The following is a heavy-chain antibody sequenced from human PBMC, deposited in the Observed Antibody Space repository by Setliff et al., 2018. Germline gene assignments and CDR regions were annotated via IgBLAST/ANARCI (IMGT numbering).Heavy chain of an antibody. CDR2: ISSRSDII. D-gene: IGHD3-22*01. CDR1: GITFSTYS. V-gene: IGHV3-48*01. J-gene: IGHJ6*03. CDR3: ATNPRKGRSGGYYYDDPYYYYMDV. Sequence: GESLRLSCAASGITFSTYSMNWVRQAPGKGLEWVSYISSRSDIIYYADSVTGRFTISRDNAKNSLYLQVNSLRAEDTAVYYCATNPRKGRSGGYYYDDPYYYYMDVWGKGTTVTVSS.